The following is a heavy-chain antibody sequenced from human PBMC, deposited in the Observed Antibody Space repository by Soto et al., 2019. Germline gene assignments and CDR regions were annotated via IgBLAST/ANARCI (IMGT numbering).Heavy chain of an antibody. Sequence: GESLKISCKGSGYSFTSYWISWVRQMPGKGLEWMGRIDPSDSYTNYSPSFQGHVTISADKSISTAYLQWSSLKASDTAMYYCASIVVPAPAYGMDVWGQGTTVTVSS. D-gene: IGHD2-2*01. J-gene: IGHJ6*02. V-gene: IGHV5-10-1*01. CDR2: IDPSDSYT. CDR1: GYSFTSYW. CDR3: ASIVVPAPAYGMDV.